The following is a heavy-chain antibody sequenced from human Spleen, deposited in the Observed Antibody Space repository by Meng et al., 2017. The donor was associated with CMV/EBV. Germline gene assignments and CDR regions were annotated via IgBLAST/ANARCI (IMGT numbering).Heavy chain of an antibody. D-gene: IGHD5-18*01. Sequence: AVYGGAFSGYYWSWIRQPPGKGLEWIGEINHSGSTNYNPSLKSRVTISVDTSKNQFSLKLSSVTAADTAVYYCARGRRGYSYGYPFDYWGQGTLVTVSS. CDR3: ARGRRGYSYGYPFDY. CDR1: GGAFSGYY. V-gene: IGHV4-34*01. J-gene: IGHJ4*02. CDR2: INHSGST.